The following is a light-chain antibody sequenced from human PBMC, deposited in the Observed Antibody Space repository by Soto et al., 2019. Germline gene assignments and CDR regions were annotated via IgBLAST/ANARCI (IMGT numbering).Light chain of an antibody. V-gene: IGKV3-11*01. CDR1: QSVGDY. Sequence: EIVVTQSPATLSLSPGETATLSCRASQSVGDYLGWDQQKPGQAPRLLIYDASQRATGVPARFSASGSGTDFTLTISSLEPEDFAIYYCQQREDWPRAFGGGTKVEFK. CDR3: QQREDWPRA. CDR2: DAS. J-gene: IGKJ4*01.